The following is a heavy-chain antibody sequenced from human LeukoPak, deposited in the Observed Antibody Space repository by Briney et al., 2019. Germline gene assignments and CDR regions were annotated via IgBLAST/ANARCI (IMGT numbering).Heavy chain of an antibody. J-gene: IGHJ4*02. CDR1: GFTFDDYT. Sequence: GGSLRLSCAASGFTFDDYTMHWVRQAPGKGLEWVSLISWDGGSTYYADSVKGRFTISRDNSKNSLYLQMNSLRTEDTALYYCAKDMHFLGVQGVYPDYWGQGTLVTVSS. CDR2: ISWDGGST. CDR3: AKDMHFLGVQGVYPDY. D-gene: IGHD3-10*01. V-gene: IGHV3-43*01.